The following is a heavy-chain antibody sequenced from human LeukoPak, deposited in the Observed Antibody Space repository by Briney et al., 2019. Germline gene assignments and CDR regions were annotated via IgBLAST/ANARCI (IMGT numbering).Heavy chain of an antibody. V-gene: IGHV3-23*01. CDR2: ISGSGGST. CDR3: AKRETYYYGSGSYFLY. J-gene: IGHJ4*02. CDR1: GFTFSSYA. Sequence: PGGSLRLSCAASGFTFSSYAMSWVRQAPGKGLEWVSAISGSGGSTYYADSVKGRFTISRDNSKNTLYLQMNSLRAEDTAIYYCAKRETYYYGSGSYFLYWGQGTLVTVSS. D-gene: IGHD3-10*01.